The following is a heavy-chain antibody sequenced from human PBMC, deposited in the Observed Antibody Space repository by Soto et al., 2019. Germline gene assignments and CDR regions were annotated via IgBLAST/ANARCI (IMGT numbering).Heavy chain of an antibody. CDR1: GGSFSGYY. J-gene: IGHJ6*02. CDR2: INHSGST. V-gene: IGHV4-34*01. Sequence: SETLSLTCAVYGGSFSGYYWSWIRQPPGKGLEWIGEINHSGSTNYNPSLKSRVTISVDTSKNQFSLKLSSVTAADTAVYYCARFPSLLWFGESQNAGMDVWGQGTTVT. D-gene: IGHD3-10*01. CDR3: ARFPSLLWFGESQNAGMDV.